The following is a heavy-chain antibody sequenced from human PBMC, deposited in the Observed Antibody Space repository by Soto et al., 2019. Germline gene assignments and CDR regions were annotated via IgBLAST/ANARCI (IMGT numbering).Heavy chain of an antibody. V-gene: IGHV4-59*01. CDR3: ARGQGLQGPYYFDY. CDR1: GGSISSYY. Sequence: SETLSLTCTVSGGSISSYYWSWIRQPPGKGLEWIGYIYYSGSTNYNPSLKSRVTISVDTSKNQFSLKLRSVTAADTAVYYCARGQGLQGPYYFDYWGQGALVTVSS. CDR2: IYYSGST. J-gene: IGHJ4*02. D-gene: IGHD4-4*01.